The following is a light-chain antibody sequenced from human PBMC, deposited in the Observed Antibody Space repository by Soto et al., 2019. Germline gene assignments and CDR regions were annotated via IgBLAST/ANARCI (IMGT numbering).Light chain of an antibody. V-gene: IGKV3-20*01. Sequence: EAVFTDSKCTLYFSPRERPNLYWRASQSGSSSYLAWYQQKAGQAPRLLIYGVSSRATGIPDRFSGSGSGTDFTLTISRLEPEDFAVYYCQKYGGPSITFGQGTRLEIK. J-gene: IGKJ5*01. CDR1: QSGSSSY. CDR3: QKYGGPSIT. CDR2: GVS.